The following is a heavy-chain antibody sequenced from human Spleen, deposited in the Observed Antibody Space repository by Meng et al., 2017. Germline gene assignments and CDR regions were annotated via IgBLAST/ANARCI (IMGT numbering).Heavy chain of an antibody. Sequence: QVQLQEGGAGLLKPSETLSLTCAGYGGSFSGYYWSGIRQAPGKGLEWIGEINHSGSTNYNPSLKSRVTISVDTSKNQFSLKLSSVTAADTAVYYCARVRALATTYFDYWGQGTLVTVSS. V-gene: IGHV4-34*01. CDR2: INHSGST. D-gene: IGHD1-7*01. CDR1: GGSFSGYY. J-gene: IGHJ4*02. CDR3: ARVRALATTYFDY.